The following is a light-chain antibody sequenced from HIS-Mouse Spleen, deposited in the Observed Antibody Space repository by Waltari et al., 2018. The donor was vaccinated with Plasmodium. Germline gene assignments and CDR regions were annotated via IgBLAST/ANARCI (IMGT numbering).Light chain of an antibody. Sequence: EIVMTQSPATLSASPRDLAALSCRASQSVSSYLDWYQQQPGQAPQLLIYGASTRATGIPARFSGSGSGTEFTLTISRLQSEDFAVYYCQQYNNWSFTFGPGTKVDIK. CDR2: GAS. J-gene: IGKJ3*01. CDR1: QSVSSY. CDR3: QQYNNWSFT. V-gene: IGKV3-15*01.